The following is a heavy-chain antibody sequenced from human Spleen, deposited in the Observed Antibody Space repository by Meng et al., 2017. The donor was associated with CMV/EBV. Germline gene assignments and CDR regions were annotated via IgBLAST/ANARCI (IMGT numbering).Heavy chain of an antibody. CDR3: ARDRYGMDV. J-gene: IGHJ6*02. V-gene: IGHV3-48*03. CDR2: ISSSGSTI. Sequence: GGSLRLSCAASGFTFSSYEMNWVRQAPGKGLEWVSYISSSGSTIYYADSVKGRFTISRENDKNSLYLQMNSLRAGDTAVYYCARDRYGMDVWGQGTTVTVSS. CDR1: GFTFSSYE.